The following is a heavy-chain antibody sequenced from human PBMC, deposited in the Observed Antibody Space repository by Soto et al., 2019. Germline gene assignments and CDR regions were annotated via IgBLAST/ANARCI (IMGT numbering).Heavy chain of an antibody. CDR2: IIPIFGTA. D-gene: IGHD3-22*01. Sequence: QVQLVQSGAEVKKPGSSVKVSCKASGGTFSSYAISWVRQAPGQGLEWRGGIIPIFGTANYAQKFQGRVTITADESTSTAYMELTSLRSEDTAVYYCAREGASGSHIGYWGQGTLVTVSS. V-gene: IGHV1-69*01. CDR1: GGTFSSYA. J-gene: IGHJ4*02. CDR3: AREGASGSHIGY.